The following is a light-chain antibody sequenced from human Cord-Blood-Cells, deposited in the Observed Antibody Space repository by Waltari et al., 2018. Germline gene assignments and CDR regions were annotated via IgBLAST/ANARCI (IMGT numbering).Light chain of an antibody. CDR2: EVS. J-gene: IGLJ1*01. CDR1: SSDVGGYNY. Sequence: QSALTPPPPASGSPGQSVTIPCTGPSSDVGGYNYVSWYQQHPGKAPKLMIYEVSKRPSGVPDRFSGSKSGNTASLTVSGLQAEDEADYYCSSYAGSNNYVFGTGTKVTVL. V-gene: IGLV2-8*01. CDR3: SSYAGSNNYV.